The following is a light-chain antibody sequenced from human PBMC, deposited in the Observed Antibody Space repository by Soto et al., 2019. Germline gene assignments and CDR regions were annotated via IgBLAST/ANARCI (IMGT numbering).Light chain of an antibody. J-gene: IGKJ2*01. CDR1: QSVSSN. V-gene: IGKV3-15*01. CDR2: GAS. CDR3: QQYNNWPPMYT. Sequence: EIVMTQSPATLSVSPGERATLSCRASQSVSSNLAWYQQKPGQAPRLLIYGASTRATGIPARFSGSGSGTEVTLTICSLQFEDFAVYYCQQYNNWPPMYTFGQGTKLEIK.